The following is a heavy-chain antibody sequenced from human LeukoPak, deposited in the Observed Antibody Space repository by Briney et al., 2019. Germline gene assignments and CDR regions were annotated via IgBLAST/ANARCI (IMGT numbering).Heavy chain of an antibody. CDR1: GYTFTSYG. D-gene: IGHD3-3*01. J-gene: IGHJ4*02. Sequence: ASVKVSCKASGYTFTSYGISWVRQAPGQGLEWMGWMNPNSGNTGYAQKFQGRVTMTRNTSISTAYMELSSLRSEDTAVYYCARGVPYDFWSGYYKGLVDYWGQGTLVTVSS. V-gene: IGHV1-8*02. CDR3: ARGVPYDFWSGYYKGLVDY. CDR2: MNPNSGNT.